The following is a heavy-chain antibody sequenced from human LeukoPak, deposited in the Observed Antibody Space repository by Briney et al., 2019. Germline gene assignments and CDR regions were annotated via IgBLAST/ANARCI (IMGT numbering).Heavy chain of an antibody. V-gene: IGHV4-31*03. D-gene: IGHD2-15*01. Sequence: SETLSLTCTVSGGSISSGGYYWSWIRQHPGKGLEWIGYTYYSGSTYYNPSLKSRVTISVDTSKNQFSLKLSSVTAADTAVYYCARVESGGSPFDYWGQGTLVTVSS. CDR2: TYYSGST. CDR1: GGSISSGGYY. J-gene: IGHJ4*02. CDR3: ARVESGGSPFDY.